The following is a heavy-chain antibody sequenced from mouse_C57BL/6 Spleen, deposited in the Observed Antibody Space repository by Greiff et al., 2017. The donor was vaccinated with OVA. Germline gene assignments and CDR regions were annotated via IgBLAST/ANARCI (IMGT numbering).Heavy chain of an antibody. J-gene: IGHJ1*03. CDR1: GYTFTSYW. D-gene: IGHD2-3*01. CDR3: AKWDGYSLFDV. Sequence: QVQLQQPGAELVKPGASVKVSCKASGYTFTSYWMHWVKQRPGQGLEWIGRIHPSDSDTNYNQKFKGKATLTVDKSSSTAYVQRISLTSEDSAVYYCAKWDGYSLFDVWGTGTTVTVSS. CDR2: IHPSDSDT. V-gene: IGHV1-74*01.